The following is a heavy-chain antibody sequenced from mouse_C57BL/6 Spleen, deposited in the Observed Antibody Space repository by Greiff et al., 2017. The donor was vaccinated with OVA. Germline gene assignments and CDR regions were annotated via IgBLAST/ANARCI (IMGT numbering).Heavy chain of an antibody. Sequence: EVQLQQSGPELVKPGASVKISCKASGYTFTDYYMNWVKQSHGKSLEWIGDINPNNGGTSYNQKFKGKATLTVDKSSSTAYMELRSLTSEDSAVYYWARSEYYGSPFAYWGQGTLVTVSA. J-gene: IGHJ3*01. V-gene: IGHV1-26*01. CDR3: ARSEYYGSPFAY. CDR1: GYTFTDYY. D-gene: IGHD1-1*01. CDR2: INPNNGGT.